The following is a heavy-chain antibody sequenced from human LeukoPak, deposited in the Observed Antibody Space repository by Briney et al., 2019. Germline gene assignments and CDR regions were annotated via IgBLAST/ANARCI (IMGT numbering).Heavy chain of an antibody. Sequence: PSETLSLTCTVPGGSISSYYWSWIRQPPGKGLEWIGYIYYSGSTNYNPSLKSRVTISVDTSKNQFSLKLSSVTAADTAVYYCAGTDSGSPLGLFDYWGQGTLVTVSS. CDR2: IYYSGST. D-gene: IGHD1-26*01. CDR3: AGTDSGSPLGLFDY. V-gene: IGHV4-59*01. CDR1: GGSISSYY. J-gene: IGHJ4*02.